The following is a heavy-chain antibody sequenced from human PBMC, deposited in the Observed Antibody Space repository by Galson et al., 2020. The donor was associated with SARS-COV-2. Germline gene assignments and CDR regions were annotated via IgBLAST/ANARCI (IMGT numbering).Heavy chain of an antibody. Sequence: GESLKISCAPPGLTFSSYALSWVRQAPRKGLAWVPAISGSGGSTYYADSVQGRFPISTDNSKNTLYLQMNSLRDEDTAVYYCAKVGNLYYYDSSGYYYWWFDPWGQGTLVTVSS. J-gene: IGHJ5*02. D-gene: IGHD3-22*01. CDR2: ISGSGGST. CDR3: AKVGNLYYYDSSGYYYWWFDP. V-gene: IGHV3-23*01. CDR1: GLTFSSYA.